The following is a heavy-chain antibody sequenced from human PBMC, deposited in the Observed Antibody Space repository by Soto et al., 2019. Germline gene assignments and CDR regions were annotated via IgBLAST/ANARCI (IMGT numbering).Heavy chain of an antibody. CDR2: ISAYNGNT. V-gene: IGHV1-18*01. Sequence: ASVKVSCKASGYTFTSYGISWVRQAPGQGLEWIGWISAYNGNTNYAQKLQGRDTMTTDTSTSTAYMELRSLRSDDTAVYYCARDRGVVVAYYYYGMDVWGQGTTVTVSS. J-gene: IGHJ6*02. CDR1: GYTFTSYG. D-gene: IGHD2-15*01. CDR3: ARDRGVVVAYYYYGMDV.